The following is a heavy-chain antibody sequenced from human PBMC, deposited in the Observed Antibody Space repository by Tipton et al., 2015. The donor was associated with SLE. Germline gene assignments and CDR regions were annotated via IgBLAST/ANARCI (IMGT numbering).Heavy chain of an antibody. CDR3: ARQGYCSCGSCYELGY. V-gene: IGHV5-10-1*01. J-gene: IGHJ2*01. Sequence: VQLVQSGAEVKKPGESLRISCKGSGYSFTSYWISWVRQMPGKGLEWMGRIDPSESYTNYSPSFQGHVTISADKSVSTAYVQWSSLKASDTAMYYCARQGYCSCGSCYELGYWGRGTLFTVSS. D-gene: IGHD2-15*01. CDR1: GYSFTSYW. CDR2: IDPSESYT.